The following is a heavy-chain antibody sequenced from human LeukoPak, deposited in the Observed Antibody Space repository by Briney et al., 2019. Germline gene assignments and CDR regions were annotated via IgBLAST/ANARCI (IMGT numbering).Heavy chain of an antibody. CDR1: GFTFSTYA. D-gene: IGHD2-2*01. V-gene: IGHV3-23*01. CDR2: ISGSGGST. J-gene: IGHJ4*02. Sequence: PGGSLRLSCAASGFTFSTYAMSWVRQAPGKGLEWVSAISGSGGSTYYADSVKGRFTISRDNSKNTLYLQLNSLRAEDTAVCYCAKGGVYCTSTSCYPFDYWGQGTLVTVSS. CDR3: AKGGVYCTSTSCYPFDY.